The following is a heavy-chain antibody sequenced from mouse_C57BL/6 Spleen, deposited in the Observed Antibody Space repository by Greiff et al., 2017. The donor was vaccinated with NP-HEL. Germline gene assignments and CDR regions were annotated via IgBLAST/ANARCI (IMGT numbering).Heavy chain of an antibody. Sequence: QVQLQQPGAELVMPGASVKLSCKASGYTFTSYWMHWVKQRPGQGLEWIGEIDPSDSYTNYNQKFKGKSTLTVDKSSSTAYMQLSSLTSEDSAVYYCARWSNSSMDYWGQGTSVTVSS. D-gene: IGHD2-5*01. CDR2: IDPSDSYT. CDR1: GYTFTSYW. V-gene: IGHV1-69*01. J-gene: IGHJ4*01. CDR3: ARWSNSSMDY.